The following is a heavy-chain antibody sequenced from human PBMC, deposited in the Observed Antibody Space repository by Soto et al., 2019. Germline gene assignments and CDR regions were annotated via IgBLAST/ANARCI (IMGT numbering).Heavy chain of an antibody. J-gene: IGHJ5*02. CDR1: GGSISSSSYY. D-gene: IGHD3-10*01. Sequence: QLQLQESGPGLVKPSETLSLTCTVSGGSISSSSYYWGWIRQPPGKGLEWIGSIYYSGSTYYNPHLKSRVTISVDTSKNQFSLKLSSVTAADTAVYYCARHGEGLVPGLNWFDPWGQGTLVTVSS. V-gene: IGHV4-39*01. CDR3: ARHGEGLVPGLNWFDP. CDR2: IYYSGST.